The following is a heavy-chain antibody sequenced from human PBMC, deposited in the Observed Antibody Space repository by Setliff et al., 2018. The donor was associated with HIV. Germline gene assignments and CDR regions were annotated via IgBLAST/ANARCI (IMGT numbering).Heavy chain of an antibody. V-gene: IGHV4-59*12. CDR3: ARDWNHYFYYMDV. Sequence: PSETLSLTCSVSGGSISSYYWSWIRQPPGKGLEWIGYIYYSGSTNYNPSLKSRVTISVDTSKKQFSLKLTSVTAADTAVYYCARDWNHYFYYMDVWGKGTTVTVSS. CDR1: GGSISSYY. CDR2: IYYSGST. D-gene: IGHD1-1*01. J-gene: IGHJ6*03.